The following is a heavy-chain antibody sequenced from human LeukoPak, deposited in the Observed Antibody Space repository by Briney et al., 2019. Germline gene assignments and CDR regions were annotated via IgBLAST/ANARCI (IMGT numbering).Heavy chain of an antibody. CDR2: INQNGNVK. V-gene: IGHV3-7*01. D-gene: IGHD2-15*01. J-gene: IGHJ4*02. Sequence: GGSLRLSCAASGFTFGDYWMDWVRQTPGRGLEWVAKINQNGNVKSYVDSVKGRFTISRDNAKSSLYLEMNSLRAEDTAVYYCARDLSRWDLQYWGQGTLVTVSS. CDR3: ARDLSRWDLQY. CDR1: GFTFGDYW.